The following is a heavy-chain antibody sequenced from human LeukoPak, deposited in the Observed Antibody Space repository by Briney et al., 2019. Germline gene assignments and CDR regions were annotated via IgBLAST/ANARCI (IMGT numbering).Heavy chain of an antibody. J-gene: IGHJ6*02. CDR3: ARESGQQLVRYYYYGMDV. D-gene: IGHD6-13*01. CDR1: GGTFSSYA. V-gene: IGHV1-69*04. CDR2: IIPILGIA. Sequence: SVKVSCKASGGTFSSYAISWVRQAPGQGLEWMGRIIPILGIANYAQKFQGRVTITADKSTSTAYMELSSLRSEDTAVYYCARESGQQLVRYYYYGMDVWGQGTTVTVSS.